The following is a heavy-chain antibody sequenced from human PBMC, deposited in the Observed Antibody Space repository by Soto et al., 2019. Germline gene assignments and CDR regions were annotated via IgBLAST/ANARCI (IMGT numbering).Heavy chain of an antibody. CDR2: ISGSGGST. Sequence: GGSLRLSCEGTGFTFSNYAMSWVRQAPGKGLEWVSSISGSGGSTDYADSVKGRFTISRDNPKNTLYLQMNSLRAEDTAVYYCAKSEGDFWSGSAPDAFDIWGQGTMVTVSS. CDR1: GFTFSNYA. J-gene: IGHJ3*02. CDR3: AKSEGDFWSGSAPDAFDI. V-gene: IGHV3-23*01. D-gene: IGHD3-3*01.